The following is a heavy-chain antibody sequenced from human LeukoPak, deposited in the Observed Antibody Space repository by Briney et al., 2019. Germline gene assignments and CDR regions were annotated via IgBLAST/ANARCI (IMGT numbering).Heavy chain of an antibody. Sequence: SETLSLTCAVYGGSFSGYYWSWIRQPPGKGLEWIGEINHSGSTNYNPSLKSRVTISVDTSKNQFSLKPSSVTAADTAVYYCARGGRRFNTRGDYWGQGTLVTVSS. J-gene: IGHJ4*02. D-gene: IGHD3-10*01. CDR3: ARGGRRFNTRGDY. V-gene: IGHV4-34*01. CDR1: GGSFSGYY. CDR2: INHSGST.